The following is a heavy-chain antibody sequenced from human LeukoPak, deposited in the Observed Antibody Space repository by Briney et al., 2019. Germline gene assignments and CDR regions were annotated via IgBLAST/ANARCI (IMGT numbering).Heavy chain of an antibody. CDR3: ARHYYGSGSYWDVYYYYGMDV. Sequence: PSETLSLTCTVSGGSISSGGYYWSWIRQHPGKGLEWIGYIYYSGSTYYDPSLKSRVTISVDTSKNQFSLKLSSVTAADTAVYYCARHYYGSGSYWDVYYYYGMDVWGQGTTVTVSS. CDR1: GGSISSGGYY. D-gene: IGHD3-10*01. J-gene: IGHJ6*02. CDR2: IYYSGST. V-gene: IGHV4-39*01.